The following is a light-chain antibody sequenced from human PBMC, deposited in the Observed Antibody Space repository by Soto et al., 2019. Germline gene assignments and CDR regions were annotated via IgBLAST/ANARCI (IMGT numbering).Light chain of an antibody. CDR1: SSDVGGYNC. CDR3: ASYAGSNKV. CDR2: EVT. V-gene: IGLV2-8*01. Sequence: QSVLTQPPSASGSPGQSVTISCTGTSSDVGGYNCVSWYQQHPGKAPKLMIYEVTKRPSGVPDRFSGSKSGNTASLTVSGLLAEDEADYYCASYAGSNKVFGTGTKLTVL. J-gene: IGLJ1*01.